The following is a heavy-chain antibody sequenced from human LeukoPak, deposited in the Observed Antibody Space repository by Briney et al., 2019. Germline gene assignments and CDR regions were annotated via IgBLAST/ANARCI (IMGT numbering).Heavy chain of an antibody. V-gene: IGHV3-21*01. CDR3: ARPNWGDYYYYMDV. D-gene: IGHD7-27*01. CDR1: GFILSIYS. Sequence: GGSLRLSCAASGFILSIYSMNWVRQAPGKGLEWVSSISSSSSYIYYADSVKGRFTISRDNAKNSLYLQMNSLRVEDTAVYYCARPNWGDYYYYMDVWGKGTTVTVSS. CDR2: ISSSSSYI. J-gene: IGHJ6*03.